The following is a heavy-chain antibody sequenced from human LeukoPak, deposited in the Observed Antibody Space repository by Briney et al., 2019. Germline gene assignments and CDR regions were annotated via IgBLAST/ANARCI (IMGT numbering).Heavy chain of an antibody. CDR2: INHSGST. Sequence: PSETLSLTCAVYGGSFSGYYWSWIRQPPGKGLEWIGEINHSGSTNYNPSLKSRVTISVDTSKNQFSLKLSSVTAADTAVYYCARGGFLEWLPSLYYYYYMDVWGKGTTVTVSS. J-gene: IGHJ6*03. CDR3: ARGGFLEWLPSLYYYYYMDV. D-gene: IGHD3-3*01. CDR1: GGSFSGYY. V-gene: IGHV4-34*01.